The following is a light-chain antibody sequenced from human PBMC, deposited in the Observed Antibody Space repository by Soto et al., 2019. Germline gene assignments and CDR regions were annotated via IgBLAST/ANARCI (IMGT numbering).Light chain of an antibody. J-gene: IGLJ2*01. CDR1: SSNIGSNY. V-gene: IGLV1-47*01. Sequence: QSVLTQPPSVSGTPGQRVTISCSGGSSNIGSNYVYWYQQFPGRAPKLLMYYSDQRPSGVPDRFSGSKSGTSASLAISGLRSEDEAEYHCASWDDSLRGSVVFGGGTNVTVL. CDR3: ASWDDSLRGSVV. CDR2: YSD.